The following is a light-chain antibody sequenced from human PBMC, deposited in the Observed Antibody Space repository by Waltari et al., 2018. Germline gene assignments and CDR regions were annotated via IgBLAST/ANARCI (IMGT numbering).Light chain of an antibody. CDR3: SSYTSSSTRV. CDR1: SSDVGGFNY. CDR2: EVS. Sequence: QSALTQPASVPGPPGQSITISCTGASSDVGGFNYVSWYQQHPGKAPKLMIYEVSNRPSGVSNRFSGSKSGNTASLTISGLQAEDEADYYCSSYTSSSTRVFGGGTKLTVL. J-gene: IGLJ3*02. V-gene: IGLV2-14*01.